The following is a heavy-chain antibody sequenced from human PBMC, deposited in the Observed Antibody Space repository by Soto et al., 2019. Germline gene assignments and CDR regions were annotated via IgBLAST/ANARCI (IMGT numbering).Heavy chain of an antibody. CDR3: ARACVLVNAPDY. CDR2: INPSVGST. V-gene: IGHV1-46*01. CDR1: GYSFTSYY. J-gene: IGHJ4*02. D-gene: IGHD2-21*01. Sequence: ASVKVSCKASGYSFTSYYMYWVRQAPGQGLEWVGVINPSVGSTNYAQKFQGRVTITRDTSASTAYMELSSLRSEDTAVYYCARACVLVNAPDYCGQGPLVTGSS.